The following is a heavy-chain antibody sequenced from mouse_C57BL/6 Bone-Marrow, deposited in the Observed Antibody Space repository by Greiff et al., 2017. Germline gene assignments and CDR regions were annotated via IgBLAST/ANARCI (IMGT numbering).Heavy chain of an antibody. Sequence: VQRVESGAELMKPGASVKLSCTATGYTFTGYWIEWVKQRPGHGLEWIGEILPGSGSTNYNEKFKGKATFTADTSSNTAYLQLSSLPTEDSAIYYCASHYYDDGWFAYWGQGTLVTVSA. D-gene: IGHD2-4*01. CDR1: GYTFTGYW. J-gene: IGHJ3*01. CDR2: ILPGSGST. V-gene: IGHV1-9*01. CDR3: ASHYYDDGWFAY.